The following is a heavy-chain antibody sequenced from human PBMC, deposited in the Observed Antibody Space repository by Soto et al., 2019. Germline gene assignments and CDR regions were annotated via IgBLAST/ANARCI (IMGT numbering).Heavy chain of an antibody. CDR1: GFTFSSYA. CDR2: IDGSGGDT. J-gene: IGHJ4*02. V-gene: IGHV3-23*01. Sequence: EVQLLESGGGLVQPGGSLRLSCAASGFTFSSYAMAWVRQAPGTGLEWVSGIDGSGGDTSFADSVKGRFSISRDNSKKMLYLHMNSLRAEDTARYYFAKEMVAAAYVETSPFDFWGQGTLVTVSS. CDR3: AKEMVAAAYVETSPFDF. D-gene: IGHD2-15*01.